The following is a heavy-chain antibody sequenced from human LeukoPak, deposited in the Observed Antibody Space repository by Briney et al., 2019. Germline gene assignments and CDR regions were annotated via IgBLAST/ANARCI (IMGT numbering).Heavy chain of an antibody. CDR1: GGSISSGGYS. D-gene: IGHD2-2*01. CDR2: IYHSEST. Sequence: SQTLSLTCAVSGGSISSGGYSWSWIRQPPGKGLEWIGYIYHSESTYYNPSLKSRVTISVDRSKNQFSLKLSSVTAADTAVYYCASTLGYCSSTSCTNAFDIWGQGTMVTVSS. CDR3: ASTLGYCSSTSCTNAFDI. V-gene: IGHV4-30-2*01. J-gene: IGHJ3*02.